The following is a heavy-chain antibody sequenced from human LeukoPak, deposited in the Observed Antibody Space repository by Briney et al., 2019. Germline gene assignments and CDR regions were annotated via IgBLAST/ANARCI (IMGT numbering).Heavy chain of an antibody. CDR1: GGSISSYY. Sequence: SETLSLTCTVSGGSISSYYWSWIRQPPGKGLEWIGYIYYSGSTNYNPSLKSRVTISVDTSKNQFSLKLSSVTAADTAVYYCARYYYYDSSGYPNWFDPWGQGTLVTVSS. D-gene: IGHD3-22*01. CDR3: ARYYYYDSSGYPNWFDP. J-gene: IGHJ5*02. CDR2: IYYSGST. V-gene: IGHV4-59*08.